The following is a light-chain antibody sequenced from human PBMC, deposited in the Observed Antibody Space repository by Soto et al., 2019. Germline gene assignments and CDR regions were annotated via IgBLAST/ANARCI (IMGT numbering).Light chain of an antibody. CDR2: GAS. Sequence: ESVLTQSPGTLSLSPGEIATLYFRASQSVSSNYLAWYQQKPGQAPRLLIYGASTRASGIPDRFSGSGSGTDFTLTISRLEPEDSAVYYCQQYGSSPTWTFGQGTKVDIK. CDR3: QQYGSSPTWT. J-gene: IGKJ1*01. V-gene: IGKV3-20*01. CDR1: QSVSSNY.